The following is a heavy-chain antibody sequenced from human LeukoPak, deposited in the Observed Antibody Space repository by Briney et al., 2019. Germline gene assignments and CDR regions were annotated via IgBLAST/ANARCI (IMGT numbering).Heavy chain of an antibody. D-gene: IGHD3-10*01. CDR2: IKSKTDGGTT. V-gene: IGHV3-15*01. CDR3: TTGEVPPQGRLAWTVWFGEKLTSKRKDY. Sequence: PGGSLRLSCAASGFTFSDAWMSWVRQAPGKGLEWVGHIKSKTDGGTTDYAAPVKGRFTISRDDSKDTLYLQMNSLKTEDTAVYYCTTGEVPPQGRLAWTVWFGEKLTSKRKDYWGQGTLVTVSS. CDR1: GFTFSDAW. J-gene: IGHJ4*02.